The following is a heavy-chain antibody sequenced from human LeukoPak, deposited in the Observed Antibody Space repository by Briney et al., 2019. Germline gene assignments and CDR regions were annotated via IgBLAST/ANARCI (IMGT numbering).Heavy chain of an antibody. V-gene: IGHV4-39*07. CDR3: ARWGSGTSPFDY. CDR1: GGSISGSTYY. J-gene: IGHJ4*02. CDR2: IYYSGST. Sequence: SETLSLTCTVSGGSISGSTYYWGWIRQTPGKGLEWIGSIYYSGSTYYNPSLKSRVTISVDTSKNQFSLKLSSVTAADTAVYFCARWGSGTSPFDYWGQGTLVTVSS. D-gene: IGHD3-16*01.